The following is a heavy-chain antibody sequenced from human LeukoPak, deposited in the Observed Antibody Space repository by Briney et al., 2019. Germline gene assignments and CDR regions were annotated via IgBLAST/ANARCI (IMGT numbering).Heavy chain of an antibody. J-gene: IGHJ4*02. CDR1: GGSISSYY. V-gene: IGHV4-4*07. Sequence: PSETLSLTCTVSGGSISSYYWSWIRQPAGKGLEWIGRIYTSGSTNYNPSLKSRVTMSVDTSKNQFSLKLSSVTAADTAVYYCARHVGDIVVVPASTPLLDYWGQGTLVTVSS. D-gene: IGHD2-2*01. CDR2: IYTSGST. CDR3: ARHVGDIVVVPASTPLLDY.